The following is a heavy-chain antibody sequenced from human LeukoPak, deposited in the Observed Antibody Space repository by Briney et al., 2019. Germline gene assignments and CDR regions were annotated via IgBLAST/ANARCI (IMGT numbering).Heavy chain of an antibody. CDR3: ARHMPNWFDP. Sequence: HGESLKISCKGSGYSFTSYWIGWVRQMPGKGLEWMGIMYPGDSETRYSPSFQGQVTISDDKSISTAYLQWSSLKASDTAMYYCARHMPNWFDPWGQGTLVTVSS. CDR2: MYPGDSET. V-gene: IGHV5-51*01. CDR1: GYSFTSYW. J-gene: IGHJ5*02. D-gene: IGHD2-2*01.